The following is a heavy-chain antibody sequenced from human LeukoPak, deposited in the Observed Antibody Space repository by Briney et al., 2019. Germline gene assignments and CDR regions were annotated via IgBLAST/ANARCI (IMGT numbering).Heavy chain of an antibody. V-gene: IGHV3-30-3*01. CDR2: ISYDGSNK. D-gene: IGHD1-14*01. J-gene: IGHJ6*02. CDR1: GFTFSSYA. Sequence: GGSLRLSCAASGFTFSSYAMHWVRQAPGKGLEWVAVISYDGSNKYYADSVKGRFTISRDNSKNTLYLQMNSLRAKDTAVYYCARNQWSPGTAYGMDVWGQGTTVTVSS. CDR3: ARNQWSPGTAYGMDV.